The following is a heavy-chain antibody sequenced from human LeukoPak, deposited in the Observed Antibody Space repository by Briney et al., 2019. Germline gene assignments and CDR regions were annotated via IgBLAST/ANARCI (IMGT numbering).Heavy chain of an antibody. CDR2: INHNGIT. CDR1: GGSFSGYY. CDR3: ASPIYCSSASCPWFL. J-gene: IGHJ4*02. D-gene: IGHD2-2*01. Sequence: SETLSLTCGVSGGSFSGYYWSWIRQPPGKGLEWIGEINHNGITNYNPSLKSRVTISADTSKKQFSLKLSSVTAADTAVYSCASPIYCSSASCPWFLWGQGTLVTVSS. V-gene: IGHV4-34*01.